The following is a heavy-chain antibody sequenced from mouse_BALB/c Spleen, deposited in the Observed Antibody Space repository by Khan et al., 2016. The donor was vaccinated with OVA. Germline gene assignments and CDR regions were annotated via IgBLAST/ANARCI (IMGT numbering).Heavy chain of an antibody. J-gene: IGHJ3*01. CDR2: ISSGGST. CDR3: ARDYWFTY. CDR1: GFTFSNYA. V-gene: IGHV5-6-5*01. Sequence: DVHLVESGGGLVKPGGSLKLSCAASGFTFSNYAMSWVRQTPEKRLEWVASISSGGSTYYPDSVKGRFTISSDNDRNILYLQMSSLRSGDTAMYYCARDYWFTYWGQGTLVTVSA.